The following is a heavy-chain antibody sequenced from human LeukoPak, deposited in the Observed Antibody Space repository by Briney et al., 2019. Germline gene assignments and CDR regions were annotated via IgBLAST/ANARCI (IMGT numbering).Heavy chain of an antibody. Sequence: GRSLRLSCAASGFTFSNYGMHWVRQAPGKGLEWVAVISYDGSHKYYADSVKGRFTLSRDNSKITLYLQMNSLRAEDTAVYYCAKGGDYYYDYSGYPPYFDYWGQGTLVTVSS. CDR3: AKGGDYYYDYSGYPPYFDY. J-gene: IGHJ4*02. D-gene: IGHD3-22*01. CDR2: ISYDGSHK. V-gene: IGHV3-30*18. CDR1: GFTFSNYG.